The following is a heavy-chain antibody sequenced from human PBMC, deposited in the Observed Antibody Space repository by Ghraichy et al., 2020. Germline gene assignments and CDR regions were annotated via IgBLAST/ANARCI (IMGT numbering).Heavy chain of an antibody. Sequence: GGSLRLSCAASGFTFSSYGMHWVRQAPGKGLEWVAFIRYDGSNKYYADSVKGRFTISRDNSKNTLYLQMNSLRAEDTAVYYCAKDRASVAGTISGYWGQGTLVTVSS. CDR1: GFTFSSYG. CDR2: IRYDGSNK. D-gene: IGHD6-19*01. V-gene: IGHV3-30*02. J-gene: IGHJ4*02. CDR3: AKDRASVAGTISGY.